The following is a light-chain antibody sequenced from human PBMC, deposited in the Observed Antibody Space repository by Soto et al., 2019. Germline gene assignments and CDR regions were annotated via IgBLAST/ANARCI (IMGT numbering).Light chain of an antibody. J-gene: IGKJ1*01. CDR3: QQYYSSPPWT. V-gene: IGKV4-1*01. CDR1: QSVFYSPTNKNN. CDR2: WAS. Sequence: DIVMTQSPDSLAVSLGEGATINCRSSQSVFYSPTNKNNLAWYQQKPGQPPKLLIYWASTRQSGVPDRFSGSGSATDFTLTISSLQAEDVAVYYCQQYYSSPPWTFGQGTKVEIK.